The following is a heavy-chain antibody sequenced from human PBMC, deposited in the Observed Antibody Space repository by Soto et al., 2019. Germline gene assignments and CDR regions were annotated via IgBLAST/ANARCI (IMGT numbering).Heavy chain of an antibody. J-gene: IGHJ5*02. CDR2: IYTTRSP. D-gene: IGHD4-17*01. CDR3: ARSTAYGASANLDT. Sequence: SETLSLTCTFTVDSVSKYYWNCIRHPAGKGLEWIGRIYTTRSPNYNPSLKSRVTMSVDTSKNQFSLKLNLSSVTAADTAVYYCARSTAYGASANLDTWGPGTLVTVSS. V-gene: IGHV4-4*07. CDR1: VDSVSKYY.